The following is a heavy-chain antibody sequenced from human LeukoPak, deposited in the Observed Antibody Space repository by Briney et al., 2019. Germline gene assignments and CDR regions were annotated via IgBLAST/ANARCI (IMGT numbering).Heavy chain of an antibody. CDR3: ATQGGSSLWGTDFDY. CDR1: GYTFTGYY. CDR2: INPNSGDT. D-gene: IGHD3-16*01. Sequence: ASVKVSCKASGYTFTGYYMHWVRQAPGQGLEWMGWINPNSGDTKFAREFQGRVTMTRDTSISTAYMGLSRLRSDDTAVYYCATQGGSSLWGTDFDYWGQGTLVTVSS. V-gene: IGHV1-2*02. J-gene: IGHJ4*02.